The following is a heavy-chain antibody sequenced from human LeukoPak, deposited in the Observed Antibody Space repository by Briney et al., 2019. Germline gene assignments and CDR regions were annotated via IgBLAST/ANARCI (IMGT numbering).Heavy chain of an antibody. V-gene: IGHV1-8*01. CDR3: ARAPAAGTDFFDY. J-gene: IGHJ4*02. CDR1: GYTFTSYD. Sequence: ASVKVSCKASGYTFTSYDSNGVRQATGQGLEWMGWMNPNSGNTGYAQKFQGRVTMTRNTSISTAYMELSSLRSEDTAVYYCARAPAAGTDFFDYWGQGTLVTVSS. D-gene: IGHD6-13*01. CDR2: MNPNSGNT.